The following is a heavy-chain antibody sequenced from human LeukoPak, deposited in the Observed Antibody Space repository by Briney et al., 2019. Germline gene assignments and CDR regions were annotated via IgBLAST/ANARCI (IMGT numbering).Heavy chain of an antibody. V-gene: IGHV3-48*02. CDR1: GFTFSSYS. Sequence: GGSLRLSYAASGFTFSSYSMNWVRQAPGKGLEWVSHITASGTAMFYADSVKRRFTISRDNAKNSLYLQMNSLRDEDTAVYYCASSGSYRFDYWGQGTLVTVSS. CDR2: ITASGTAM. D-gene: IGHD1-26*01. CDR3: ASSGSYRFDY. J-gene: IGHJ4*02.